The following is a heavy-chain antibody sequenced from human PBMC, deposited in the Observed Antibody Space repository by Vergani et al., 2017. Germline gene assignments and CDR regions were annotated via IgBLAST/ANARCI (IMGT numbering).Heavy chain of an antibody. CDR3: ARALFSSSSWYFPGY. V-gene: IGHV1-24*01. J-gene: IGHJ4*02. Sequence: QVQLVQSGSEVRKPGASVKVSCQVSGYSLTELTIHWVRQAPGKGLEWMGGFDPEHGEVTFAHHIQGRVTMTEDRSTDTAYMELSSLRPEDTALYYCARALFSSSSWYFPGYWGQGTLVTVSS. D-gene: IGHD6-13*01. CDR1: GYSLTELT. CDR2: FDPEHGEV.